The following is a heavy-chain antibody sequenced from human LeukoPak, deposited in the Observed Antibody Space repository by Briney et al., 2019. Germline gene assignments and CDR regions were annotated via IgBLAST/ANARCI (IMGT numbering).Heavy chain of an antibody. CDR3: ARTLLGYSGYD. Sequence: PSQTLSLTCTVSGGSISSGTYCWSWIRQPAGKGLEWIGYIYYSGSTNYNPSLKSRVTISVDTSKNQFSLKLSSVTAADTAVYYCARTLLGYSGYDWGQGTLVTVSS. CDR1: GGSISSGTYC. V-gene: IGHV4-61*09. J-gene: IGHJ4*02. D-gene: IGHD5-12*01. CDR2: IYYSGST.